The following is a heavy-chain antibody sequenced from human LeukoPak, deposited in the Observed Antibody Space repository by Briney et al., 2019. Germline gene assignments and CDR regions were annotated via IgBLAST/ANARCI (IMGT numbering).Heavy chain of an antibody. CDR2: ISGSGGST. D-gene: IGHD3-3*01. CDR3: ATLLSYYDFWSGSHVDY. CDR1: GFTFSSYA. J-gene: IGHJ4*02. Sequence: PGGSLRLSCAASGFTFSSYAMSWVRQAPGKGLEWVSAISGSGGSTYYADSVKGRFTISRDNSKHTLYLQMNSLRAEDTAVYYCATLLSYYDFWSGSHVDYWGQGTLVTVSS. V-gene: IGHV3-23*01.